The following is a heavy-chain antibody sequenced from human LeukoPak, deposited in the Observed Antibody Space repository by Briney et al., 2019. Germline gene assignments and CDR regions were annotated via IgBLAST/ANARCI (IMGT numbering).Heavy chain of an antibody. D-gene: IGHD3-9*01. CDR1: GYSISNSHY. CDR3: ARGSLRYFDWHKGFDY. V-gene: IGHV4-38-2*01. CDR2: IYHSGTT. J-gene: IGHJ4*02. Sequence: PSETLSLTCAVSGYSISNSHYWGWIRQPPGKGLEWIGSIYHSGTTYYNPSLKSRVTISVDTSKNQFSLKLTSVTAADTAVYYCARGSLRYFDWHKGFDYWGQGTLVTVSS.